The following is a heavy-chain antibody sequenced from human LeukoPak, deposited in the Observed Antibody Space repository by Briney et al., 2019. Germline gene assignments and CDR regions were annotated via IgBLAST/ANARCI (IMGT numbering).Heavy chain of an antibody. CDR1: GYTFTGHY. CDR3: SRDRADGSMNAFDV. D-gene: IGHD1-1*01. Sequence: ASVKVSCKASGYTFTGHYIHWMRQAPGQGLEWMGWINPNGGATRFAQKFQGRVTMTRDTSITTAYMDLTSLRSDGTAVYYCSRDRADGSMNAFDVWGQGTLVTVSS. J-gene: IGHJ3*01. CDR2: INPNGGAT. V-gene: IGHV1-2*02.